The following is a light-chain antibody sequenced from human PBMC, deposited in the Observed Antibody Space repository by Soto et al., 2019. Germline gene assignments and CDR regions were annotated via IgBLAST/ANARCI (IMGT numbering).Light chain of an antibody. V-gene: IGKV1-33*01. Sequence: DIQMTQSPSSLSASVGDRVTITCQASQDISNYLNWYQQKPGKAPKLLIYDASNLETGVPSRFSGSGSGTDFTFTISSLQPEDIATYYCQQYDNLPLTLGRGTKVDIK. CDR2: DAS. CDR3: QQYDNLPLT. J-gene: IGKJ4*01. CDR1: QDISNY.